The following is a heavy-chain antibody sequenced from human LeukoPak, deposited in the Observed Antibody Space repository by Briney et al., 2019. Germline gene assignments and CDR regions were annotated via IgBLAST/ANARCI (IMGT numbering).Heavy chain of an antibody. CDR2: IRYDGSNK. Sequence: GGSLRLSCAASGFTFSSYGMHWVRQAPGKGLEGVAFIRYDGSNKYYADSVKGRFTISRDNSKNTLYLQMNSLRAEDTAVYYCAKAVAGHTPDFDYWGQGTLVTVSS. V-gene: IGHV3-30*02. D-gene: IGHD6-19*01. CDR1: GFTFSSYG. J-gene: IGHJ4*02. CDR3: AKAVAGHTPDFDY.